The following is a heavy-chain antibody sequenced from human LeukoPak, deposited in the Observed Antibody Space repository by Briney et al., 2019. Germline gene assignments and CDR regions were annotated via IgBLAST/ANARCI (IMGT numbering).Heavy chain of an antibody. CDR2: IYSGGST. V-gene: IGHV3-53*01. Sequence: GGSLRLSCAASGFTFSSYAMSWVRQAPGKGLEWVSVIYSGGSTYYADSVKGRFTISRDNSKNTLYLQMNSLRAEDTAVYYCARSPPNYSNYPYYFDYWGQGTLVTVSS. CDR1: GFTFSSYA. J-gene: IGHJ4*02. D-gene: IGHD4-11*01. CDR3: ARSPPNYSNYPYYFDY.